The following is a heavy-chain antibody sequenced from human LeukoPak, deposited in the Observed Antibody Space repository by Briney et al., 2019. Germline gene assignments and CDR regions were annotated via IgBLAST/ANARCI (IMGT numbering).Heavy chain of an antibody. J-gene: IGHJ4*02. D-gene: IGHD3-9*01. V-gene: IGHV3-9*01. Sequence: SLRLSCAASGFSFDDYAMHWVRQAPGKGLEWVAGISRNSYNIAYGDSVKGRFTISRDNAKKSLSLQMNSLGTEDTAFYYCAKSRDDGTGYYYDYWGQGVLVTVAS. CDR1: GFSFDDYA. CDR3: AKSRDDGTGYYYDY. CDR2: ISRNSYNI.